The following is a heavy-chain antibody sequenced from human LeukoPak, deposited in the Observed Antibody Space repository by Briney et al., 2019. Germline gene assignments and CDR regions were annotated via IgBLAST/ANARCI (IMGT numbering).Heavy chain of an antibody. D-gene: IGHD3-9*01. CDR3: AKSQDYDILTGRNWFDP. CDR2: ISWNSGSI. CDR1: GFTFDDYA. V-gene: IGHV3-9*01. J-gene: IGHJ5*02. Sequence: GGSLRLSCAASGFTFDDYAMHWVRQAPGKGLEWVPGISWNSGSIGYADSVKGRFTISRDNAKNSLYLQMNSLRAEDTALYYCAKSQDYDILTGRNWFDPWGQGTLVTVSS.